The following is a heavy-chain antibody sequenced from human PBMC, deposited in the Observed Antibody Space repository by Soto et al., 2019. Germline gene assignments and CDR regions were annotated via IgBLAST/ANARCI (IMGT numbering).Heavy chain of an antibody. CDR3: ARAGVIAARPGLYYYGMDV. Sequence: QPGGSLRLSCAASGLTFSSYWMSWVRQAPGKGLEWVANIKQDGSEKYYVDSVKGRFTISRDNAKNSLYLQMNSLRAEDTAVYYCARAGVIAARPGLYYYGMDVWGQGTTVTVSS. J-gene: IGHJ6*02. D-gene: IGHD6-6*01. CDR1: GLTFSSYW. CDR2: IKQDGSEK. V-gene: IGHV3-7*03.